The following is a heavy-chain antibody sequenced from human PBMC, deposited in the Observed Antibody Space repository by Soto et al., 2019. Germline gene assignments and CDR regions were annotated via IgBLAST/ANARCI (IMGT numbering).Heavy chain of an antibody. Sequence: QVQLQESGPGLVKPSETLSLTCTVSGGSISSYYWSWIRQPPGKGLEWIGYIYYSGSTNYNPSLTRRFTISVDTSNNQFSLKLRSETAADTAVYYCARRWGAAFDYWGQGTLVTVSS. CDR2: IYYSGST. D-gene: IGHD1-26*01. CDR3: ARRWGAAFDY. J-gene: IGHJ4*02. CDR1: GGSISSYY. V-gene: IGHV4-59*08.